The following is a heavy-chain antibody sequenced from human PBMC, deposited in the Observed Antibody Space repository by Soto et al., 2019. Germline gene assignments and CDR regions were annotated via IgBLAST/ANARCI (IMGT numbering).Heavy chain of an antibody. Sequence: PSESLALSCAVSGGSISSSNWWSWVRQPPGKGLEWIGEIYHSGSTNYNPSLKSRVTISVDKSKNQFSLKLSSVTAADTAVYYCARRRRDGYNPLDYWGQGTLVTVPS. V-gene: IGHV4-4*02. D-gene: IGHD5-12*01. CDR2: IYHSGST. CDR1: GGSISSSNW. CDR3: ARRRRDGYNPLDY. J-gene: IGHJ4*02.